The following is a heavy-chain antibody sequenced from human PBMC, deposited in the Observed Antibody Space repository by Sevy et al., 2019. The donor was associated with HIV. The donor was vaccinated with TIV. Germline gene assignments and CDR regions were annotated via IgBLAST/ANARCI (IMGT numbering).Heavy chain of an antibody. J-gene: IGHJ4*02. Sequence: GGSLRLSCASSGFTFSSYWMSWVRQAPGKGLEWVANIKKDGSEKYYVDSVKGRFTISRDNAKNSMYLQMNSLRAEDTAVDYCAREVDALRGLEGYFDYWGQGTLVTVSS. D-gene: IGHD4-17*01. CDR3: AREVDALRGLEGYFDY. CDR1: GFTFSSYW. V-gene: IGHV3-7*01. CDR2: IKKDGSEK.